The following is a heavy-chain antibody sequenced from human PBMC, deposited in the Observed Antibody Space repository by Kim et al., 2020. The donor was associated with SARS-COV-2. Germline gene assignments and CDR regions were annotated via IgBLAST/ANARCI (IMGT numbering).Heavy chain of an antibody. CDR1: GYTFTSYY. D-gene: IGHD2-2*01. Sequence: ASVKVSCKASGYTFTSYYMHWVRQAPGQGLEWMGIINPSGGSTSYAQKFQGRVTMTRDTSTSTVYMELSSLRSEDTAVYYCARDLVVVPAAAYYYYYYGMDVWGQGTTVTVS. V-gene: IGHV1-46*01. J-gene: IGHJ6*02. CDR2: INPSGGST. CDR3: ARDLVVVPAAAYYYYYYGMDV.